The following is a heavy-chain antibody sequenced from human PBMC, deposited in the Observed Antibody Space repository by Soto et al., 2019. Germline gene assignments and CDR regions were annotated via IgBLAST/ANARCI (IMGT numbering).Heavy chain of an antibody. D-gene: IGHD1-7*01. Sequence: GGSLRLSCTASGFSLSTYNMNWVRQAPGKGLEWISYIDTSSSTIYYADSVKGRFTISRDNAKNSMFLQMNSLRDEDTAIYYCARSHTLTGSTRFDPWGQGTLVTVSS. CDR2: IDTSSSTI. CDR3: ARSHTLTGSTRFDP. J-gene: IGHJ5*02. CDR1: GFSLSTYN. V-gene: IGHV3-48*02.